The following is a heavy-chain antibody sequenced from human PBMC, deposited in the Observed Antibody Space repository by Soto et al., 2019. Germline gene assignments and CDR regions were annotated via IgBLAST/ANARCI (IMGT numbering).Heavy chain of an antibody. V-gene: IGHV1-24*01. Sequence: ASVKVSCKVSGYTLTELSMHWVRQAPGKGLEWMGGFDPEDGETIYAQKFQGRVTMTEETSTDTAYMELSSLRSEDTAVYYCATLPNYDILTGYSPGNYYYYYMDVWGKGTTVTVSS. D-gene: IGHD3-9*01. CDR3: ATLPNYDILTGYSPGNYYYYYMDV. CDR2: FDPEDGET. J-gene: IGHJ6*03. CDR1: GYTLTELS.